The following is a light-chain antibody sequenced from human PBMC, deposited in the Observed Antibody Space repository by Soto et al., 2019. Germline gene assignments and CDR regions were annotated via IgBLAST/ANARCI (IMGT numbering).Light chain of an antibody. Sequence: QSALTQPASVSGSPGQSITISCTGASSDVGGFDHVSWYQQHPGKVPRLLIYDVSSRPSGVSDRFSGSKSGNTASLTISGLQAEDEAYYYCNSFTTTNTYVFGTGTKLTVL. CDR3: NSFTTTNTYV. V-gene: IGLV2-14*03. CDR2: DVS. CDR1: SSDVGGFDH. J-gene: IGLJ1*01.